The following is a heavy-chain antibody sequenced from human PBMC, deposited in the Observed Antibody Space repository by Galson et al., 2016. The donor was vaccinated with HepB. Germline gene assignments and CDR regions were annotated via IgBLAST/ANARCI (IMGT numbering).Heavy chain of an antibody. CDR3: ARDSSYFYYDGRSYHYYDNLGI. Sequence: SLRLSCAASGLTLSDYWMTWVRQAPGKGLEWVANIKEDGSETNYLDSVKGRFTISRDNVKNSLSLQMNSLRADDTAVYYCARDSSYFYYDGRSYHYYDNLGIWGQGTRVTVSS. D-gene: IGHD3-22*01. V-gene: IGHV3-7*01. CDR2: IKEDGSET. CDR1: GLTLSDYW. J-gene: IGHJ3*02.